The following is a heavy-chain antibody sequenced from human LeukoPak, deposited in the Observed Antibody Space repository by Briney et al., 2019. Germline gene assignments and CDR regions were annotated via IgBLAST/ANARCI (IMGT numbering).Heavy chain of an antibody. CDR3: AKSNWFDP. V-gene: IGHV3-74*01. CDR1: GFTFSTYW. Sequence: GGSLRLSCAASGFTFSTYWMNWVRQAPGKGLVWVSRINSDGSTTNYADSVKGRFTISRDNAKNTLYLQMNSLRAEDTAVCYCAKSNWFDPWGQGTLVTVSS. CDR2: INSDGSTT. J-gene: IGHJ5*02.